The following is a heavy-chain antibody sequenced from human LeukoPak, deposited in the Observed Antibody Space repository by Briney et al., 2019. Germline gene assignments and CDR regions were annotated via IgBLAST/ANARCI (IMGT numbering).Heavy chain of an antibody. D-gene: IGHD6-6*01. CDR3: ARDSSSSSPHFYYYMDV. V-gene: IGHV3-30*03. CDR1: GFTFSSYG. Sequence: PGGSLRLSCAASGFTFSSYGMHWVRQAPGKGLEWVAVISYDGSNKYYADSVKGRFTISRDNSKNTLYLQMNSLRAEDTAVYYCARDSSSSSPHFYYYMDVWGKGTTVTVSS. CDR2: ISYDGSNK. J-gene: IGHJ6*03.